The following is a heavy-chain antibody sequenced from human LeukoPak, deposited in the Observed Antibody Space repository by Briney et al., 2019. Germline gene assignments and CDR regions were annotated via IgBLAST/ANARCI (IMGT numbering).Heavy chain of an antibody. CDR3: ARDRILRYFDWLLPDAFDI. J-gene: IGHJ3*02. Sequence: SETLSLTCTVSGGSISSYYWNWIRQPPGKGLEWIGYIYYSGSTNYNPSLKSRVTISVDTSKNQFSLKLSSVTAADTAVYYCARDRILRYFDWLLPDAFDIWGQGTMVTVSS. CDR2: IYYSGST. CDR1: GGSISSYY. D-gene: IGHD3-9*01. V-gene: IGHV4-59*01.